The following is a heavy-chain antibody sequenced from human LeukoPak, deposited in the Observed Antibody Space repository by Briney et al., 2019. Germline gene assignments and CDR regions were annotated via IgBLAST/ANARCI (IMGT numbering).Heavy chain of an antibody. J-gene: IGHJ5*02. CDR1: GGSISSYY. D-gene: IGHD2-15*01. V-gene: IGHV4-34*09. CDR3: ARAQEVVVVAATPWFDP. Sequence: SETLSLTCAVYGGSISSYYWSWIRQPAGKGLEWIGEINHSGSTNYNPSLKSRVTISVDTSKNQFSLKLSSVTAADTAVYYCARAQEVVVVAATPWFDPWGQGTLVTVSS. CDR2: INHSGST.